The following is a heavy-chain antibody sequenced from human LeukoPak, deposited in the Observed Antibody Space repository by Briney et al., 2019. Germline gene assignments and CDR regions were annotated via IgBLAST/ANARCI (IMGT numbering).Heavy chain of an antibody. CDR1: GGSISSYY. V-gene: IGHV4-4*07. CDR3: ARGVVAAAGRTFDF. CDR2: IYTSGST. Sequence: SETLSLTCTVSGGSISSYYWSWIRQPAGKGLEWIGRIYTSGSTNYNPSLKSRVTMSVDTSKNQFSLKLSSVTAADTAIYYCARGVVAAAGRTFDFWGQGTLVTVSS. D-gene: IGHD6-13*01. J-gene: IGHJ4*02.